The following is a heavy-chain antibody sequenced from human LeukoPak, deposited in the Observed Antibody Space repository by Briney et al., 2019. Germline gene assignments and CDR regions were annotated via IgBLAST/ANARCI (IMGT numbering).Heavy chain of an antibody. CDR1: GGSISSYY. Sequence: SETLSLTCTVSGGSISSYYWSWIRQPPGKGLEWIGYIYYSGSTNYNPSLKSRVTISVDTAKNQFSLKLSSVTAADTAVYYCAREGGAYDSSGYNIGDYFDYWGQGTLVTVSS. D-gene: IGHD3-22*01. J-gene: IGHJ4*02. V-gene: IGHV4-59*01. CDR2: IYYSGST. CDR3: AREGGAYDSSGYNIGDYFDY.